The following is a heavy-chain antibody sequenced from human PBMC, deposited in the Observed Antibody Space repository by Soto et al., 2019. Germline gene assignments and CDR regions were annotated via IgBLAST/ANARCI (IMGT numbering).Heavy chain of an antibody. J-gene: IGHJ6*02. CDR2: ISDSGGST. D-gene: IGHD3-10*01. CDR1: GFTFSRYA. V-gene: IGHV3-23*01. CDR3: AKVSPVRVISYGMDV. Sequence: GGSLRLSCAASGFTFSRYAMSWVRQAPGKGLGWVSAISDSGGSTYYADSVKGRFTISRDNSKNTLYLQMNSLRAEDTAVYYCAKVSPVRVISYGMDVWGQGTTVTVS.